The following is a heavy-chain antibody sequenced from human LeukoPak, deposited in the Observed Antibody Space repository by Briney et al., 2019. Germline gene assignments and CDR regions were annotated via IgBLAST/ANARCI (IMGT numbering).Heavy chain of an antibody. Sequence: GGSLRLSCAASGFTFRNFAMAWVRQAPGKGLEWVSSITDTGDATGYTESVKGRFTISRDNSKGTVWLQMNSLGAEDTAIYYCAKSDCGSDGCKLYDYWAQGTQVTVSS. CDR3: AKSDCGSDGCKLYDY. V-gene: IGHV3-23*01. J-gene: IGHJ4*02. CDR2: ITDTGDAT. D-gene: IGHD2-21*01. CDR1: GFTFRNFA.